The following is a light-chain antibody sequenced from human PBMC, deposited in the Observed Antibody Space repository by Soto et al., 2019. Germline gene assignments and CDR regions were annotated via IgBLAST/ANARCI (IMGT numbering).Light chain of an antibody. Sequence: QSALTQPASVSGSPGQSITISCTGTSNDIGNYNFVSWYQQHPGKAPKLIIYEGSKRPSGVSNRFSGSKSGNTASLTISGLQAEDEADYYCCSYAGSSTYVFGTGTKLTVL. V-gene: IGLV2-23*01. J-gene: IGLJ1*01. CDR2: EGS. CDR3: CSYAGSSTYV. CDR1: SNDIGNYNF.